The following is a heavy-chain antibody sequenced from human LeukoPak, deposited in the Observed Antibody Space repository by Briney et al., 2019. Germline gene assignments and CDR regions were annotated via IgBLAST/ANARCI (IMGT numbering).Heavy chain of an antibody. D-gene: IGHD5-12*01. CDR3: ARGKWLQI. CDR1: GGSISSSSYY. CDR2: IYYSGST. Sequence: SETLSLTCTVSGGSISSSSYYWGWIRQPPGKGLEWIGSIYYSGSTYYNPSLKSRVTISVDTSKNQFSLKLSSVTAADTAVYYCARGKWLQIWGQGTLVTVSS. V-gene: IGHV4-39*01. J-gene: IGHJ4*02.